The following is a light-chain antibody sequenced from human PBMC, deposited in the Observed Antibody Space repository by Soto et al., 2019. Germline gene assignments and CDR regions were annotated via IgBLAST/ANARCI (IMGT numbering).Light chain of an antibody. CDR1: SSNIGAGYD. CDR2: RNT. J-gene: IGLJ3*02. V-gene: IGLV1-40*01. Sequence: QLVLTQPPSVSGAPGQTVTISCTGSSSNIGAGYDVHWYRQIPGKAAKLLIYRNTNRPSGVPDRFSGSKSDTSASLAITGLQSEDEADYYCQSNYNGQSRVVFGGGTQLTVL. CDR3: QSNYNGQSRVV.